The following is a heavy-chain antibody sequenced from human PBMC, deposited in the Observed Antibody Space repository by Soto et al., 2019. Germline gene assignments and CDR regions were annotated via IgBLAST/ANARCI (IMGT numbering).Heavy chain of an antibody. CDR3: ARFPYYYDSSGYYYL. V-gene: IGHV3-21*01. Sequence: VGSLRLSCAASGFTFSSYSMNWVRQAPGKGLEWVSSISSSSSYIYYADSVKGRLTISRDNAKNSLYLQMNSLRAEETAVYYCARFPYYYDSSGYYYLWGQGTLVTVSS. D-gene: IGHD3-22*01. CDR2: ISSSSSYI. CDR1: GFTFSSYS. J-gene: IGHJ4*02.